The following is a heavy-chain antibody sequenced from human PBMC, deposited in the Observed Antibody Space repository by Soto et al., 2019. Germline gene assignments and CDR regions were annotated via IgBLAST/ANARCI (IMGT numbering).Heavy chain of an antibody. CDR1: GDSINSSPYY. CDR2: IYSSGTT. CDR3: ARRPLGYCSSGTCYRPYYFDY. V-gene: IGHV4-39*01. Sequence: SETLSLTCTVSGDSINSSPYYWGWIRQPPGKGLEWIGNIYSSGTTYYNSSLETRVAISLDTSRNQFSLKLNSVTAADTAAYYCARRPLGYCSSGTCYRPYYFDYWGQGILVTVSS. J-gene: IGHJ4*02. D-gene: IGHD2-15*01.